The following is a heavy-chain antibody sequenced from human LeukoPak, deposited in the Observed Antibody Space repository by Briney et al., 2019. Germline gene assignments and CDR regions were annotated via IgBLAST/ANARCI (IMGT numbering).Heavy chain of an antibody. D-gene: IGHD6-13*01. CDR1: GFTFRNYW. V-gene: IGHV3-74*01. J-gene: IGHJ4*02. Sequence: QPGGSLRLSCAASGFTFRNYWMHWVRQAPGKGLVWVSRINSDGSSRNYADSVKGRFTISRDNAKNTLYLQMNSLRAEDTAVYYCASASSHRIAAGGDYWGQGTLVTVSS. CDR2: INSDGSSR. CDR3: ASASSHRIAAGGDY.